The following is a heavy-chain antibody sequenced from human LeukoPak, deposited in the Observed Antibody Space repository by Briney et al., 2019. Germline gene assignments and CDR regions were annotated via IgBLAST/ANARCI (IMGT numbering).Heavy chain of an antibody. CDR2: ISSSSSTI. CDR3: ARDQIYDSSGYDY. CDR1: GFTFSSYN. J-gene: IGHJ4*02. D-gene: IGHD3-22*01. V-gene: IGHV3-48*04. Sequence: GGSLRLSCAASGFTFSSYNMNWVRQAPGKGLEWVSYISSSSSTIYYADSVKGRFTISRDNAKNSLYLQMNSLRAEDTAVYYCARDQIYDSSGYDYWGQGTLVTVSS.